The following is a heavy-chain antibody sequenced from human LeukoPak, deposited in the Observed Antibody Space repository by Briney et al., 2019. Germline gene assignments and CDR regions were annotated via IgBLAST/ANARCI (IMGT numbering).Heavy chain of an antibody. V-gene: IGHV4-34*01. CDR2: INHSGST. D-gene: IGHD4-11*01. CDR3: ARTTVTYYYYYGMDV. Sequence: PSETLSLTCAVYGGSFSGYYWSWIRRPPGKGLEWIGEINHSGSTNYNPSLKSRVTISVDTSKNQFSLKLSSVTAADTAVYYCARTTVTYYYYYGMDVWGQGTTVTVSS. J-gene: IGHJ6*02. CDR1: GGSFSGYY.